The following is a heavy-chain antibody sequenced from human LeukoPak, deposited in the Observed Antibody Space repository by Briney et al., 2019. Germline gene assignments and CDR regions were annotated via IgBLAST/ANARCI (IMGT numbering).Heavy chain of an antibody. J-gene: IGHJ5*02. CDR1: GYTFTSYD. Sequence: ASVKVSCKASGYTFTSYDINWVRQATGQGLGWMGWMNPNSGNTGYAQKFQGRVTMTRNTSISTAYMELSSLRSEDTAVYYCARGHEYYYDSSGYYPNWFDPWGQGTLVTVSS. D-gene: IGHD3-22*01. V-gene: IGHV1-8*01. CDR3: ARGHEYYYDSSGYYPNWFDP. CDR2: MNPNSGNT.